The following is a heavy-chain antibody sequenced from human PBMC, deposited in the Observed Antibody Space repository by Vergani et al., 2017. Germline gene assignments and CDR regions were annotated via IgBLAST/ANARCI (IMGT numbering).Heavy chain of an antibody. CDR3: ARSTDYPDDYVSSDYFRRTLDV. D-gene: IGHD4/OR15-4a*01. Sequence: QVQLVQSGAAVKKPGASVKVSCQTSGYTFSAYYIHWVRQAPGQGLEWMGWVNPNSGDTNYAQKFQGRVTMTRDMAINTTYMELSRLSFEDAAVYYCARSTDYPDDYVSSDYFRRTLDVWGKGTTVTVS. V-gene: IGHV1-2*02. CDR1: GYTFSAYY. CDR2: VNPNSGDT. J-gene: IGHJ6*03.